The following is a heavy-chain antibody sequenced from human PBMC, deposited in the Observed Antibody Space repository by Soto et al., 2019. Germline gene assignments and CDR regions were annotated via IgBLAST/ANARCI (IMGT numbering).Heavy chain of an antibody. J-gene: IGHJ5*02. CDR3: ARDGTKTLRDWFDP. D-gene: IGHD1-1*01. Sequence: PSETLSLTCTVSGGSISSGGYYWSWIRQHPGKGLEWIGYIYYSGSTYYNPSLKSRVTISVDTSKNQFSLKLSSVTAADTAVYYCARDGTKTLRDWFDPWGQGIWVTVSS. CDR1: GGSISSGGYY. CDR2: IYYSGST. V-gene: IGHV4-31*03.